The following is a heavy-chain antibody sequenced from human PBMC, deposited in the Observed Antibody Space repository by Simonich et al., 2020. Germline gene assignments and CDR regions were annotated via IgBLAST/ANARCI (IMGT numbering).Heavy chain of an antibody. CDR2: RRGSGGST. CDR1: GFTFSSYA. CDR3: AKDLGECNTMIVVVFDAFDI. D-gene: IGHD3-22*01. Sequence: GGGLVQPGGSLRLSCAASGFTFSSYAMSWFRQAPGKGLEWVSARRGSGGSTYYADSVKGRFTISRDNSKNTLYMQMNRLRAEDTAVYYCAKDLGECNTMIVVVFDAFDIWGQGTMVTVSS. V-gene: IGHV3-23*01. J-gene: IGHJ3*02.